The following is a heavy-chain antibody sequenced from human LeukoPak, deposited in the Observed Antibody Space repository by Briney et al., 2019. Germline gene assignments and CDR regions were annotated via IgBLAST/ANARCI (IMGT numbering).Heavy chain of an antibody. CDR1: GYTFTSYD. CDR2: IIPIFGTA. J-gene: IGHJ4*02. D-gene: IGHD3-22*01. CDR3: ARAYYYDSSGYFDY. Sequence: ASVKVSCKASGYTFTSYDINWVRQATGQGLEWMGGIIPIFGTANYAQKFQGRVTITTDESTSTAYMELSSLRSEDTAVYYCARAYYYDSSGYFDYWGQGTLVTVSS. V-gene: IGHV1-69*05.